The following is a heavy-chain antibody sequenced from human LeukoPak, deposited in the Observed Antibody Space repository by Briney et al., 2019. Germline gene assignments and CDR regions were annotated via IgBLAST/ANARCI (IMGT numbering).Heavy chain of an antibody. CDR3: ATARVGPQNSGYLGH. J-gene: IGHJ4*02. Sequence: SETLSLTCAVYGGSISSYYWSWIRQPPGKGLEWIGEITHSGSANYNPSLNSRVTMSVDTSKNQFSLTLSSVIAADTAVYYCATARVGPQNSGYLGHWGQGILVTVSS. CDR2: ITHSGSA. V-gene: IGHV4-34*01. D-gene: IGHD3-22*01. CDR1: GGSISSYY.